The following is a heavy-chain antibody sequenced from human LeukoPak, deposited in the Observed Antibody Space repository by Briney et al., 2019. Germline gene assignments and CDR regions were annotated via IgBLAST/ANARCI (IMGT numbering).Heavy chain of an antibody. CDR1: GFTLSDYY. CDR2: SSSSGSTI. J-gene: IGHJ4*02. Sequence: GGSLRLSCAASGFTLSDYYMSWIRHAPGKGLEWVSYSSSSGSTIYYADSVKGRFAISRDNAKNSLYLQMNSLRAEDTAVYYCAGRRDFIDYWGQGTLVTVSS. D-gene: IGHD3/OR15-3a*01. V-gene: IGHV3-11*01. CDR3: AGRRDFIDY.